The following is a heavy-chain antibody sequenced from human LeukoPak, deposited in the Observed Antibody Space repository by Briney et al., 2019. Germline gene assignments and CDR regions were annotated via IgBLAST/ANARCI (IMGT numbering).Heavy chain of an antibody. CDR1: GGSISSSSYY. J-gene: IGHJ4*02. Sequence: PSETLSLTCTVSGGSISSSSYYWGWIRQPPGKGLEWIGSIYYSGSTYYNPSLKSRVTISVDTSKNQFSLKVTSVTAADTAVYYCEGAYYDILGGHFDYWGQGTLVTVSS. V-gene: IGHV4-39*07. D-gene: IGHD3-9*01. CDR2: IYYSGST. CDR3: EGAYYDILGGHFDY.